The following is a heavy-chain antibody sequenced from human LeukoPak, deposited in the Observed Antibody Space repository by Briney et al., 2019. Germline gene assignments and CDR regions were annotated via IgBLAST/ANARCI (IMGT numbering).Heavy chain of an antibody. D-gene: IGHD4-17*01. CDR2: ISGGGTT. CDR1: GFIFRNYW. Sequence: GGSLRLSCAASGFIFRNYWMSWVRQAPGKGLEWVSSISGGGTTYYADSVRGRFIISRDNSKNTLYLQMNSLRAEDTAVYYCAKLLMANDYGDPWGQGTLVTVSS. V-gene: IGHV3-23*01. CDR3: AKLLMANDYGDP. J-gene: IGHJ5*02.